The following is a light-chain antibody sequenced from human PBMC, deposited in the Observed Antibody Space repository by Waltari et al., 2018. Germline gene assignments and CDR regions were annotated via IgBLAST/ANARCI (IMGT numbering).Light chain of an antibody. CDR1: QSLATN. V-gene: IGKV3-15*01. CDR3: QQYHNWPART. CDR2: GAS. J-gene: IGKJ1*01. Sequence: TVLAQSPATLSVSPGERATLSCRSSQSLATNLAWYQQKPCQAPRLLIYGASTRAPGVPDRFSGSGSGTEFTLTISSLQSEDFALYYCQQYHNWPARTVGQGTKVEMK.